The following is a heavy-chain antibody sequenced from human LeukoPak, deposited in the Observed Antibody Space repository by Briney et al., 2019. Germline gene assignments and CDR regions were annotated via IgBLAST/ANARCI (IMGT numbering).Heavy chain of an antibody. J-gene: IGHJ4*02. CDR1: GYSISSGYY. Sequence: PSETLSLTCAVSGYSISSGYYWGWIRQPPGKGLEWIGSIYHSGSTYYNPSLKSRVTISVDTSKNQFSPKLSSVTAADTAVYYCARKPYDTSFTDYWGQGTLVTVSS. D-gene: IGHD3-22*01. CDR3: ARKPYDTSFTDY. V-gene: IGHV4-38-2*01. CDR2: IYHSGST.